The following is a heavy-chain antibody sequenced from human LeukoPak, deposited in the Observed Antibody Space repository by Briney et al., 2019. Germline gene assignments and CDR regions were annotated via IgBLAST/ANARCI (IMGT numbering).Heavy chain of an antibody. CDR1: GFTFSSYS. CDR3: ARRSAAKDAFDI. Sequence: GGSLRLSCAASGFTFSSYSMNWVRQAPGKGLEWVSSITRSNYIYYADSVKGRFTISRDNAKNTLYLQMNSLRAEDTAVYYCARRSAAKDAFDIWGQGTMVTVSS. V-gene: IGHV3-21*01. D-gene: IGHD6-25*01. CDR2: ITRSNYI. J-gene: IGHJ3*02.